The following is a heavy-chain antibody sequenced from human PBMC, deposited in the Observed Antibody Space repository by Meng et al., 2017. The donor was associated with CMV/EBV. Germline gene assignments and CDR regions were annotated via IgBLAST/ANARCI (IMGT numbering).Heavy chain of an antibody. D-gene: IGHD4-17*01. V-gene: IGHV3-23*01. CDR1: GFTFSSYA. CDR2: ISGSGGST. J-gene: IGHJ4*02. Sequence: ADSGFTFSSYAMSWVRQAPGKGLEWVSAISGSGGSTYYADSVTGRFTISRDNSKNTLYLQMNSLRAEDTAVYYCAKGGDGDYVYFDYWGQGTLVTVSS. CDR3: AKGGDGDYVYFDY.